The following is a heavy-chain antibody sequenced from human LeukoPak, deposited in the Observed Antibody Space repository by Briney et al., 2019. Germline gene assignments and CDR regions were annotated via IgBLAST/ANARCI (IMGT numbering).Heavy chain of an antibody. V-gene: IGHV3-53*01. D-gene: IGHD2-21*02. J-gene: IGHJ4*02. CDR2: IYSGGST. CDR3: ARDRGRAYCGGNCYPYFDY. Sequence: GVSLRLSCAASGFTVSSNYMSWVRQASGKGLEWVSVIYSGGSTYYTDSVKGRFTISRDDAKNQLFLQMNSLRAEDTAVYYCARDRGRAYCGGNCYPYFDYWGQGILVTVSS. CDR1: GFTVSSNY.